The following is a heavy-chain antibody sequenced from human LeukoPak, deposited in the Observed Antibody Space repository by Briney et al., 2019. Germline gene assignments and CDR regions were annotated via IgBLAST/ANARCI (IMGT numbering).Heavy chain of an antibody. CDR3: ARGLGKAPKRRYYFDY. J-gene: IGHJ4*02. V-gene: IGHV1-8*01. CDR1: GYTFTSYD. CDR2: MNPNSGNT. D-gene: IGHD1-1*01. Sequence: ASVKVSXKASGYTFTSYDINWVRQATGQGLEWMGWMNPNSGNTGYAQKFQGRVTMTRNTSISTAYMELSSLRSEDTAVYYCARGLGKAPKRRYYFDYWGQGTLVTVSS.